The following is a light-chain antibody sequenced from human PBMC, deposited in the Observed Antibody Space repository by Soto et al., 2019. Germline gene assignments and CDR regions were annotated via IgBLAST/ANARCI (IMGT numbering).Light chain of an antibody. Sequence: DIQMTQSPSSLSASVGDRVTITCRASQNIGRWLAWYQQKPGKAPKLMIYDVSTLISGVPSRFSGSGSGTEFTLTISSPQPDDFTTYYCQKNNLHSPATFGPGTLVEVK. CDR1: QNIGRW. V-gene: IGKV1-5*01. CDR2: DVS. CDR3: QKNNLHSPAT. J-gene: IGKJ1*01.